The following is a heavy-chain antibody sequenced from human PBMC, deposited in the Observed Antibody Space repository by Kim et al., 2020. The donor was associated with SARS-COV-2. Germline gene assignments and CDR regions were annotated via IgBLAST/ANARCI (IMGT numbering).Heavy chain of an antibody. Sequence: SETLSLTCTVSGGSISSSSYYWGWIRQAPGKGLEWIGSIYYSGSTYYNPSLKSQVTTSVDTSKNQFSLKLSSVTAADTAVYYCARDIVVVPADKGDWFDPWGQGTLVTVSS. J-gene: IGHJ5*02. CDR2: IYYSGST. D-gene: IGHD2-2*01. CDR3: ARDIVVVPADKGDWFDP. CDR1: GGSISSSSYY. V-gene: IGHV4-39*07.